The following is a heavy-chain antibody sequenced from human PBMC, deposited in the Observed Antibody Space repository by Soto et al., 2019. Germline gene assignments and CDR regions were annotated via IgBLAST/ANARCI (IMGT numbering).Heavy chain of an antibody. J-gene: IGHJ6*02. Sequence: ASVKVSCKASGYTFTSYGISWVRQAPGQGLEWMGWISAYNGNTNYAQKLQGRVTMTTDTSTSTAYMELRSLRPDDTAVYYCARDRVAEGQYYYYGMDVWGQGTTVTVSS. D-gene: IGHD2-15*01. V-gene: IGHV1-18*04. CDR3: ARDRVAEGQYYYYGMDV. CDR1: GYTFTSYG. CDR2: ISAYNGNT.